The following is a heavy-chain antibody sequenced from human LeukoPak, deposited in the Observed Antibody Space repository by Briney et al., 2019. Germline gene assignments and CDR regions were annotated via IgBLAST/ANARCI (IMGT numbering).Heavy chain of an antibody. J-gene: IGHJ6*03. CDR1: GYPINNAYY. D-gene: IGHD2-2*01. CDR3: ARQYDSYFYYYLDL. CDR2: LYHPDST. Sequence: SETLSLTCGVSGYPINNAYYWVWIRQPPGKGLEWIGSLYHPDSTYYNPSLKSRVTMSVDTSRNQFSLRLSFVTAADTAVYYCARQYDSYFYYYLDLWGTGTTVTVPS. V-gene: IGHV4-38-2*01.